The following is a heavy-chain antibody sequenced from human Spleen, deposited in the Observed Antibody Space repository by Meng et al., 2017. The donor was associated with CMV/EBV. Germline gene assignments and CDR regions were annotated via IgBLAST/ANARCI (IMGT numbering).Heavy chain of an antibody. V-gene: IGHV4-4*02. CDR3: ARGPPYDFWSGYLVY. J-gene: IGHJ4*02. CDR1: GDAISSTNW. D-gene: IGHD3-3*01. CDR2: IYHSGHT. Sequence: SETLSLTCAVSGDAISSTNWWSWVRQPPGKGLEWIGEIYHSGHTNYNPSLKSRVTISVAKSKNQFSLKLTSVTAADTAVYYCARGPPYDFWSGYLVYWGQGALVTVSS.